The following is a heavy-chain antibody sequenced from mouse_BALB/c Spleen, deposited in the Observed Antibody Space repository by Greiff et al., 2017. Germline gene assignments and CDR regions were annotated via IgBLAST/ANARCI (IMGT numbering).Heavy chain of an antibody. V-gene: IGHV5-4*02. CDR2: ISDGGSYT. CDR1: GFTFSDYY. Sequence: EVHLVESGGGLVKPGGSLKLSCAASGFTFSDYYMYWVRQTPEKRLEWVATISDGGSYTYYPDSVKGRFTISRDNAKNNLYLQMSSLKSEDTAMYYCARDGINYAMDYWGQGTSVTVSS. CDR3: ARDGINYAMDY. J-gene: IGHJ4*01.